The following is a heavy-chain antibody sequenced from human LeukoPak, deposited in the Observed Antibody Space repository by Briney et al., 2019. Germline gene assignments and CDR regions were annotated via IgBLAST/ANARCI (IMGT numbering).Heavy chain of an antibody. CDR3: AKDPLVNSQEYFDY. J-gene: IGHJ4*02. D-gene: IGHD2/OR15-2a*01. Sequence: GGSLRLSCTASGFTFSNYAMSWVRQAPGERLEWVSAISGSGGSTYYAESVKGRFTISRDNSKNTLYLQMNSLRAEDTAVYYCAKDPLVNSQEYFDYWGQGTLVTVSS. CDR2: ISGSGGST. V-gene: IGHV3-23*01. CDR1: GFTFSNYA.